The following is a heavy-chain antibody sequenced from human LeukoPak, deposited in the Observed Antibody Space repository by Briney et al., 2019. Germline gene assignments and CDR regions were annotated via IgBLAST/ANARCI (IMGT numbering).Heavy chain of an antibody. CDR3: ARADYDSSGTFDY. Sequence: GGSLRLSCAASGFTFSSYSMNWVRQAPGKGLEWVSSISSSSTYIYYADSVQGRYTISGDNAKNSLYLQMNSLRAGDTAVYYCARADYDSSGTFDYWGQGTLVTVSS. CDR2: ISSSSTYI. D-gene: IGHD3-22*01. CDR1: GFTFSSYS. J-gene: IGHJ4*02. V-gene: IGHV3-21*01.